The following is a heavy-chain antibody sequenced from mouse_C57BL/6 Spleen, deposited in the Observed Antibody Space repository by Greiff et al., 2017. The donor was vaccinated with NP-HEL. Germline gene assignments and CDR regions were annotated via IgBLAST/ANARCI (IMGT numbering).Heavy chain of an antibody. CDR3: ARHGDDYDGGFAY. V-gene: IGHV1-61*01. CDR1: GYTFTSYW. Sequence: QVQLQQPGAELVRPGSSVKLSCKASGYTFTSYWMDWVKQRPGQGLEWIGNIYPSDSETHYNQKFKDKATLTVDKSSSTAYMQLSSLTSEDSAVYYCARHGDDYDGGFAYWGQGTLVTVSA. D-gene: IGHD2-4*01. J-gene: IGHJ3*01. CDR2: IYPSDSET.